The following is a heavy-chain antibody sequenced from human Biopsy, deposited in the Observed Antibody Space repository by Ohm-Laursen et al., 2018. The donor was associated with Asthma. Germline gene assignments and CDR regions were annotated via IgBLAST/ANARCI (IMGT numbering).Heavy chain of an antibody. J-gene: IGHJ3*02. CDR1: GYTFIHYA. V-gene: IGHV1-3*01. Sequence: ASVKVSCKVSGYTFIHYAIHWVRQAPGQRLEWMGWINAGSGNTKYSQKFQGRVSITRDTSASTAYMELRSLRSEDTAAYYCARTYYDFLTGQVKDAFGIWGQGTMVTVSS. CDR3: ARTYYDFLTGQVKDAFGI. CDR2: INAGSGNT. D-gene: IGHD3-9*01.